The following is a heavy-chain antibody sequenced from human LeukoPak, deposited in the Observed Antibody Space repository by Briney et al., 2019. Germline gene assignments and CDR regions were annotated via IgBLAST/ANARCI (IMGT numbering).Heavy chain of an antibody. CDR1: GYSISSGYY. J-gene: IGHJ4*02. CDR3: ARSLSIVVVPAAISYFDY. CDR2: IYHSGST. Sequence: PSETLSLTCTVSGYSISSGYYWGWIRQPPGKGLGWIGSIYHSGSTYYNPSLKSRVTISVDTSKNQFSLKLSSVTAADTAVYYCARSLSIVVVPAAISYFDYWGQGTLVTVSS. V-gene: IGHV4-38-2*02. D-gene: IGHD2-2*01.